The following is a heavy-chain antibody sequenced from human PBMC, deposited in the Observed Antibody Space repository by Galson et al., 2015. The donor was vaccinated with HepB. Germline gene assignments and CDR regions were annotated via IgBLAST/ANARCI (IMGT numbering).Heavy chain of an antibody. V-gene: IGHV1-2*02. Sequence: SVTVSCKASGSTFTGCYMHWVRQAPGQGLEWMGWINPNSGGTNYAQKFQGRVTMTRDTSISTAYMELSRLRSDDTAVYYCARESPIELSTLGLWGRGTLVTVSS. J-gene: IGHJ2*01. CDR2: INPNSGGT. D-gene: IGHD3-16*02. CDR1: GSTFTGCY. CDR3: ARESPIELSTLGL.